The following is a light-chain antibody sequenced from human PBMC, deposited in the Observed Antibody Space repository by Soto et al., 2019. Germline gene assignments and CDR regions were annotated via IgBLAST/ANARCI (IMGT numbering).Light chain of an antibody. V-gene: IGKV1-9*01. J-gene: IGKJ5*01. CDR2: AAS. Sequence: DIQLTQSPSFLSASVGDRVTITCRASQDINTYLAWYQQKPGKAPQLLIFAASTLQNGVPSRFSGSGSGTEFTVTITSLQPEDFATYYCQPSKSYPITFGQGTRLEIK. CDR1: QDINTY. CDR3: QPSKSYPIT.